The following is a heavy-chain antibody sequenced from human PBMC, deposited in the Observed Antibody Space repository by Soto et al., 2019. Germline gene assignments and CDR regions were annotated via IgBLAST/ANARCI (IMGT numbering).Heavy chain of an antibody. CDR3: AREFRYMITRYFDWLLGYYYYMDV. Sequence: GASVKVSCKASGGTFSSYTISWVRQAPGQGLEWMGRIIPIIGIANYAQKFKGRVTITADKSTSTAYMEMSSLRSEDTAVYYCAREFRYMITRYFDWLLGYYYYMDVWGKGTTVTVSS. CDR2: IIPIIGIA. D-gene: IGHD3-9*01. V-gene: IGHV1-69*04. CDR1: GGTFSSYT. J-gene: IGHJ6*03.